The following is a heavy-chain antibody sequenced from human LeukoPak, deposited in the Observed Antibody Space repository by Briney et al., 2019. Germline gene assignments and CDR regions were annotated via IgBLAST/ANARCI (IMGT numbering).Heavy chain of an antibody. Sequence: GGSLRLSCAASGFSFPSYAMSWVRQAPRRWLEWVSLITAGGVITHYTDSVKGRFTISRDNSKNTLYLQMNSVRAEDTAVYYCAKGKINHDGAVEIWGQGTTVTVSS. D-gene: IGHD1-14*01. CDR1: GFSFPSYA. CDR3: AKGKINHDGAVEI. J-gene: IGHJ3*02. CDR2: ITAGGVIT. V-gene: IGHV3-23*01.